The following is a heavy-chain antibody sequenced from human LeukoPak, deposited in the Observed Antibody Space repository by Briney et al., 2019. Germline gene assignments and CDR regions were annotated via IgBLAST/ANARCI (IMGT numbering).Heavy chain of an antibody. J-gene: IGHJ4*02. CDR1: GFTFSSYA. CDR2: ISGSGGST. D-gene: IGHD3-9*01. CDR3: AKDRDYDILTGAFDY. V-gene: IGHV3-23*01. Sequence: QTGGSLRLSCAASGFTFSSYAMSWVRQAPGKGLEWVSAISGSGGSTYYADSVKGRFTISRDNSKNTLYLQMNSLRAEDTAVYYCAKDRDYDILTGAFDYWGQGTLVTVSS.